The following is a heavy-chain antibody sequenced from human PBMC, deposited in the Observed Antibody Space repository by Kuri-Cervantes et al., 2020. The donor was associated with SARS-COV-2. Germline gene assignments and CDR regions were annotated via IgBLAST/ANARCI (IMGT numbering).Heavy chain of an antibody. V-gene: IGHV4-59*08. Sequence: SETLSLTCTVSGGSISSYYWSWIRQPPGKGLEWIGYIYYSGSTNYNPSLKSRVTISVDTSKNQFSLKLSSVTAADTAVYYCARTLRFLEWFFDCWGQGTLVTVSS. CDR2: IYYSGST. CDR1: GGSISSYY. CDR3: ARTLRFLEWFFDC. D-gene: IGHD3-3*01. J-gene: IGHJ4*02.